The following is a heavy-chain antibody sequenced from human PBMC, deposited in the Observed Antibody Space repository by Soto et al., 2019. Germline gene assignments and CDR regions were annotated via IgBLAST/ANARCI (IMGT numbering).Heavy chain of an antibody. CDR3: ARGEGELPPGDYYYGMDV. CDR1: GFTFSSYA. J-gene: IGHJ6*02. CDR2: ISYDGSNK. D-gene: IGHD1-26*01. Sequence: GGSLRLSCAASGFTFSSYAMHWVRQAPGKGLEWVAVISYDGSNKYYADSVKGRFTISRDNSKNTLYLQMNSLRAEDTAVYYCARGEGELPPGDYYYGMDVWGQGTTVTVSS. V-gene: IGHV3-30-3*01.